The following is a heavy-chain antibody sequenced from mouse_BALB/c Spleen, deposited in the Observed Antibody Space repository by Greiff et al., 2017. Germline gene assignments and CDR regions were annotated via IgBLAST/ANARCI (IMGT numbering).Heavy chain of an antibody. Sequence: QVQLQQSGPELVKPGASVKISCKASGYAFSSSWMNWVKQRPGQGLEWIGRIYPGDGDTNYNGKFKGKATLTADKSSSTAYMQLSSLTSVDSAVYFCARSVYDGYYWFAYWGQGTLVTVSA. CDR2: IYPGDGDT. D-gene: IGHD2-3*01. CDR1: GYAFSSSW. CDR3: ARSVYDGYYWFAY. V-gene: IGHV1-82*01. J-gene: IGHJ3*01.